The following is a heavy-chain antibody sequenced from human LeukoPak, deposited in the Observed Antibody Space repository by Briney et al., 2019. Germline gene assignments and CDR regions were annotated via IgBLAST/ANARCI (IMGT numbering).Heavy chain of an antibody. J-gene: IGHJ4*02. CDR3: ARGRRHNSSGYFARFDY. CDR2: INHSGST. D-gene: IGHD3-22*01. Sequence: SETLSLTCAVYGGSFSGYYWSWIRQPPGKGLEWIGEINHSGSTNYNPSLKSRVTIPVDTSKNQFSLKLSSVTAADTAVYYCARGRRHNSSGYFARFDYWGQGTLVTVSS. CDR1: GGSFSGYY. V-gene: IGHV4-34*01.